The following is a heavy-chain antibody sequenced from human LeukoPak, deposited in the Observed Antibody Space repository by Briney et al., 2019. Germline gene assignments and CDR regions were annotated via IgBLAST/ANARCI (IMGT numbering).Heavy chain of an antibody. V-gene: IGHV3-74*01. D-gene: IGHD4-17*01. Sequence: PGGSLRLSCAASAFTFSSYWMHWVRQAPGKGLEWVSRIKGDESSINYADSVEGRFTISRDNAKNTVYLHLNSLRVEDTAVYYCARGGTTVTSAPFDYWGQGTLVTVSS. CDR2: IKGDESSI. J-gene: IGHJ4*02. CDR1: AFTFSSYW. CDR3: ARGGTTVTSAPFDY.